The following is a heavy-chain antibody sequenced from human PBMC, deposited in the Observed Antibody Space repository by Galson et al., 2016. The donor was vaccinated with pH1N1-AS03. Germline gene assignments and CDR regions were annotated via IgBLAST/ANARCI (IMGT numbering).Heavy chain of an antibody. D-gene: IGHD3-10*01. Sequence: SLRLSCATSGFTFRDYSFNWVRQIPGKGLEWVGFIKSKTYGGTSEYAASVKGRFTVSKDDSKSNVYLQMNSLTTEDTAVYFCSRDRASGSFYRGYYGMDVWGQGTTVTVSS. CDR3: SRDRASGSFYRGYYGMDV. J-gene: IGHJ6*02. CDR2: IKSKTYGGTS. CDR1: GFTFRDYS. V-gene: IGHV3-49*04.